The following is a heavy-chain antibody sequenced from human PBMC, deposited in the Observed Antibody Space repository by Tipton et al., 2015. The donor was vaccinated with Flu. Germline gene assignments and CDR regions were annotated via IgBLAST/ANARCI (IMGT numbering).Heavy chain of an antibody. V-gene: IGHV3-74*01. Sequence: SLRLSCEASGFPFSNFWMHWVRQAPGKGLVWVSRLDSDGSNTAYADSVKGRFTISRDNAKNTLYLQMNSLGAEDTAVYYCARGHSAPQQLTSGYWGQGTLVTVSS. CDR1: GFPFSNFW. D-gene: IGHD1-1*01. CDR3: ARGHSAPQQLTSGY. CDR2: LDSDGSNT. J-gene: IGHJ4*02.